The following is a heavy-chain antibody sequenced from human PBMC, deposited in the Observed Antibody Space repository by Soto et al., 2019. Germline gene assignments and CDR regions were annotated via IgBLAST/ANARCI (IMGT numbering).Heavy chain of an antibody. D-gene: IGHD2-2*01. V-gene: IGHV4-30-2*01. CDR3: AREIGYCSSTSCSPFDY. Sequence: SETLSLTCAVSGGSISSGGYSWSWIRQPPGKGLEWIGYIYHSGSTYYNPSLKSRVTISVDRSKNQFSLKLSSVTAADTAVYYCAREIGYCSSTSCSPFDYWGQGTLVTVSS. J-gene: IGHJ4*02. CDR1: GGSISSGGYS. CDR2: IYHSGST.